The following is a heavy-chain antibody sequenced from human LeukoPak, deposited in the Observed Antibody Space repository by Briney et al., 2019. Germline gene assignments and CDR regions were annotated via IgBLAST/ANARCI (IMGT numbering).Heavy chain of an antibody. CDR1: GXLFTSYW. CDR2: IDPSDSYT. V-gene: IGHV5-10-1*01. D-gene: IGHD6-19*01. J-gene: IGHJ4*02. Sequence: GESLQISCKGSGXLFTSYWISWVRQMPGKGLEWMGRIDPSDSYTKFSPSFQGHVTMSADKSISTAFLQWSSLKASDTAMYYCARLQGTYASGWYHFDSWGQGTLVAVSS. CDR3: ARLQGTYASGWYHFDS.